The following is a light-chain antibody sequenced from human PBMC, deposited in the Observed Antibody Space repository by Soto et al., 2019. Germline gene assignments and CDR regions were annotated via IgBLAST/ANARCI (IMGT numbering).Light chain of an antibody. J-gene: IGKJ2*01. CDR3: QHYNNYPYT. V-gene: IGKV1-5*03. Sequence: DIQMTQSPSTLSASVGDRVTITCRASQSISSWLAWYQQKPGKAPKLLIYKTSSLESGVPSRFSGSGSGTDFTLTISSLQPDDFATYYCQHYNNYPYTFGQGTKLEIK. CDR2: KTS. CDR1: QSISSW.